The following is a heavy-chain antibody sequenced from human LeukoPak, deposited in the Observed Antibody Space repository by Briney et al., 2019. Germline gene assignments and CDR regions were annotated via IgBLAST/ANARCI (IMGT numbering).Heavy chain of an antibody. CDR1: GYSISSGYY. D-gene: IGHD6-13*01. CDR2: IYHSGST. J-gene: IGHJ4*02. Sequence: PSETLSLTCNVSGYSISSGYYWAWIRQSPGKGLEWIGSIYHSGSTYYNPSLKSRVTISVDTSKEQFSLNLSSVTAADTAVYYCATTPREYSSTWYYFDYWGQGILVTVSS. V-gene: IGHV4-38-2*02. CDR3: ATTPREYSSTWYYFDY.